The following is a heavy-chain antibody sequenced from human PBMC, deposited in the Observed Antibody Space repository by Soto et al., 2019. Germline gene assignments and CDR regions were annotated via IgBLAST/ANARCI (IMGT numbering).Heavy chain of an antibody. J-gene: IGHJ4*02. CDR1: GFTFSNYW. Sequence: PGGSLRLSCAASGFTFSNYWMSWVRQAPGKGLEWVANIKKDGREKYYVDSVKGRFTISRDNAKNSLYLQMNSLRAEDTAVYYCVGYGDYRKYYFDYWGQGTLVTVSS. D-gene: IGHD4-17*01. CDR2: IKKDGREK. V-gene: IGHV3-7*01. CDR3: VGYGDYRKYYFDY.